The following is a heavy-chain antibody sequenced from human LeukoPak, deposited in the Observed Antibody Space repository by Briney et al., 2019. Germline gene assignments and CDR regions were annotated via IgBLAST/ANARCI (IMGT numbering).Heavy chain of an antibody. CDR2: IWYDGSNK. CDR3: ARDSGHAFDI. J-gene: IGHJ3*02. Sequence: GGSLRLSCVASGFTFSTYGMHWFRKAPGKGLEWVAVIWYDGSNKYYGDSVKGRFTISRDNSKNTLYLQMNSLRAEDTAVYYCARDSGHAFDIWGQGTMVTVSS. CDR1: GFTFSTYG. D-gene: IGHD6-25*01. V-gene: IGHV3-33*01.